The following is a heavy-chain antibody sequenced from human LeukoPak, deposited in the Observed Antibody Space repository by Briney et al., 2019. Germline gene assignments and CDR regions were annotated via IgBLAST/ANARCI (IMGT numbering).Heavy chain of an antibody. CDR2: INSDGSST. CDR1: GFTLSNYC. CDR3: AKGGATVIDY. V-gene: IGHV3-74*01. Sequence: GGSLRLPCAASGFTLSNYCMHWVRQAPGKGLVWVSRINSDGSSTTSADSVKGRFTISRDNAKNTLYLQMNSLRAEDTAVYYCAKGGATVIDYWGQGTLVTVSS. D-gene: IGHD4-17*01. J-gene: IGHJ4*02.